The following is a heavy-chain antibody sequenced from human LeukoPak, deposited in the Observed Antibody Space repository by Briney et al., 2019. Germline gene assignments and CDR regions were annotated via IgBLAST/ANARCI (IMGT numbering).Heavy chain of an antibody. CDR1: GFTFTNYA. CDR3: AKALYSYGYSVWYFDL. J-gene: IGHJ2*01. V-gene: IGHV3-23*01. CDR2: ISGSGGST. Sequence: PGGSLRLSCAASGFTFTNYAMSWVRQAPGKGLEWVSAISGSGGSTYYADSVKGRFTISRDNSKNTLYLQMNSLRAEDTAVYYCAKALYSYGYSVWYFDLWGRGTLVTVSS. D-gene: IGHD5-18*01.